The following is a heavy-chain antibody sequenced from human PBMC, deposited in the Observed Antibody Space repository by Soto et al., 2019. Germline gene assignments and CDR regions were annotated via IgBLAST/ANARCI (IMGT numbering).Heavy chain of an antibody. D-gene: IGHD3-16*01. CDR2: IWYDGSNK. V-gene: IGHV3-33*01. CDR3: ARDMGYVWYYGMDV. Sequence: GGPLRLSCAAAGFTFSSYGMHWVRQAPGKGLEWVAVIWYDGSNKYYADSVKGRFTISRDNSKNTLYLQMNSLRAEDTAVYYCARDMGYVWYYGMDVWGQGTTVTVSS. CDR1: GFTFSSYG. J-gene: IGHJ6*02.